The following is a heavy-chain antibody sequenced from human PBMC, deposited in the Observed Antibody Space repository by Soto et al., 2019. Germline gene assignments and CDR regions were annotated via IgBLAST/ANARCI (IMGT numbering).Heavy chain of an antibody. J-gene: IGHJ6*02. D-gene: IGHD3-3*01. CDR3: ARDQGTRYDFWNGSYGMDV. Sequence: SETLSLTCTVSGGSISSYYWSWIRQPPGKGLEWIGYIYYSGSTNYNPSLKSRVTISVETSKNQFSLKLSSVTAADTAVYYCARDQGTRYDFWNGSYGMDVWGQGTTVTVSS. CDR2: IYYSGST. CDR1: GGSISSYY. V-gene: IGHV4-59*01.